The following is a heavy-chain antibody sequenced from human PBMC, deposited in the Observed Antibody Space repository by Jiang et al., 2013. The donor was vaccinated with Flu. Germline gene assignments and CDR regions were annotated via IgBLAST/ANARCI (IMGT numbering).Heavy chain of an antibody. CDR2: ITWNSGNM. V-gene: IGHV3-9*01. Sequence: LVQPGRSLRLVLCSRLDSPLLITAMHWVRQAPGKGLEWVSGITWNSGNMGYADSVKGRFTISRDNANNSVYLQMNSLRPEDTALYYCAKIESRLSNSFTFDNWGQGTLVTVSS. J-gene: IGHJ4*02. D-gene: IGHD3-16*02. CDR1: DSPLLITA. CDR3: AKIESRLSNSFTFDN.